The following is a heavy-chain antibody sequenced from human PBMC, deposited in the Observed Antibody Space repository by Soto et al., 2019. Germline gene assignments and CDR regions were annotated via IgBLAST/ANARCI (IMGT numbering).Heavy chain of an antibody. CDR3: VKGSASFRPYYFDY. V-gene: IGHV3-23*01. J-gene: IGHJ4*02. CDR2: ITGTGGDT. Sequence: LRLSCAASGFTFTSYAMSWLRQSPGKGLEWVSAITGTGGDTYHADSVKGRFTVSRDNTENTLYLQMNSLKAEDTAVYYCVKGSASFRPYYFDYWGQGTLVTVSS. CDR1: GFTFTSYA. D-gene: IGHD5-18*01.